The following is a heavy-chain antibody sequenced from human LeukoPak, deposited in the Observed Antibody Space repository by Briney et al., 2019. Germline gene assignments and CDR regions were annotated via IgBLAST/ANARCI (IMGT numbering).Heavy chain of an antibody. D-gene: IGHD2-15*01. Sequence: PGRSLRLSCAASGFTFSSYGMHWVRQAPGKGLEWVAVISYDGSNKYYADSVKGRFTISRDNSKNTLYLQMNSLRAEDTAVYYCAKDVASRVEYFDYWGQGTLVTVSS. CDR1: GFTFSSYG. J-gene: IGHJ4*02. CDR2: ISYDGSNK. V-gene: IGHV3-30*18. CDR3: AKDVASRVEYFDY.